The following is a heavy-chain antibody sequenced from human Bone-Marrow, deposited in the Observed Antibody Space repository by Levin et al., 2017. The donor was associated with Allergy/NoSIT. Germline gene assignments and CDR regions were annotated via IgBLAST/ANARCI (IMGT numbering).Heavy chain of an antibody. CDR1: GGSITSDY. Sequence: PSETLSLTCSLSGGSITSDYWTWIRQPPGKGLEWIGYTYNSGSTKYNPSLQSRLSISVDTSKNQFSLKVNSVTAADTAVYYCTRGGVDGLDVWGQGTTVTVS. D-gene: IGHD2-15*01. CDR3: TRGGVDGLDV. J-gene: IGHJ6*02. V-gene: IGHV4-59*01. CDR2: TYNSGST.